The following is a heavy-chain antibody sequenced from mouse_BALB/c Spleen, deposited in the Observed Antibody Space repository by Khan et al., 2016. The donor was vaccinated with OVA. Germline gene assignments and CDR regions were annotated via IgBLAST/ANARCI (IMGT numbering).Heavy chain of an antibody. Sequence: EVQLQQSGTVLARPGASVKMSCKASGYSFTSYLLHWVKQRPGQGLEWIGDIYPGNSDTTYNQKFKDKATLTAGTSANTAYMELSSLTNEDSAVYYCARGGYSSFAYWGQGTLVTVSA. V-gene: IGHV1-5*01. J-gene: IGHJ3*01. CDR2: IYPGNSDT. CDR1: GYSFTSYL. D-gene: IGHD1-3*01. CDR3: ARGGYSSFAY.